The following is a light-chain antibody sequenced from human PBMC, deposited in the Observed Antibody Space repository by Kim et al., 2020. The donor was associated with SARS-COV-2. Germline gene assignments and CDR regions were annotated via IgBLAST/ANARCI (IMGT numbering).Light chain of an antibody. J-gene: IGKJ4*01. CDR3: QQYDSWPPLT. CDR2: GAS. Sequence: EIVMTQSPATLSVSPGERATLSCRASKSVSSNLAWYQQKPGQAPRLLIYGASIRATDVPARFSGSGFGTEFTFTISSLQSEDFAVYYCQQYDSWPPLTFGGGTKLEI. V-gene: IGKV3-15*01. CDR1: KSVSSN.